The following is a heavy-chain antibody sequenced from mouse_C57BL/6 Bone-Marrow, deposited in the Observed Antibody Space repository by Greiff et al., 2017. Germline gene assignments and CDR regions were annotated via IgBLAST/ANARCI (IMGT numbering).Heavy chain of an antibody. D-gene: IGHD1-1*01. CDR1: GYAFSSYW. V-gene: IGHV1-80*01. J-gene: IGHJ4*01. CDR3: AICPSTVVATEAMDY. Sequence: QVHVKQSGAELVKPGASVKISCKASGYAFSSYWMNWVKQRPGKGLEWIGQIYPGDGDTNYNGKFKGKATLTADKSSSTAYMQLSSLTSEDSAVYFCAICPSTVVATEAMDYWGQGTSVTVSS. CDR2: IYPGDGDT.